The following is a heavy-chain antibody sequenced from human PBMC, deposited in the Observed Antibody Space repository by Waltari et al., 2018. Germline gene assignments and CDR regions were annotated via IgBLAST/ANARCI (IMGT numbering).Heavy chain of an antibody. J-gene: IGHJ4*02. D-gene: IGHD2-21*01. V-gene: IGHV3-21*06. CDR3: ARGPMVVAPTLVDN. CDR2: VSGRSSYI. Sequence: LVASGGGLVKPGGSLRLSCSVSGFIFNHSTMIWVRQAPGQGLEWVASVSGRSSYIFYGDSVKGRFLISRDNSQNSLYLQMNRLRAGDTGVYYCARGPMVVAPTLVDNWGQGTLVTVSS. CDR1: GFIFNHST.